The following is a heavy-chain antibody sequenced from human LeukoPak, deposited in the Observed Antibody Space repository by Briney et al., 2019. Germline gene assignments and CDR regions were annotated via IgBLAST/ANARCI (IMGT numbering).Heavy chain of an antibody. CDR3: VRDVIHSYFDI. Sequence: GGSWRLSCAASGFTFTSHSLDWVRQAPGKGLEWVSSITGSGSIQYADSVKGRFTISRYNAKNSLYLQMDGLRAEDTAVYYCVRDVIHSYFDIWGQGVLVTVSS. J-gene: IGHJ4*02. CDR2: ITGSGSI. V-gene: IGHV3-69-1*02. CDR1: GFTFTSHS. D-gene: IGHD2-21*01.